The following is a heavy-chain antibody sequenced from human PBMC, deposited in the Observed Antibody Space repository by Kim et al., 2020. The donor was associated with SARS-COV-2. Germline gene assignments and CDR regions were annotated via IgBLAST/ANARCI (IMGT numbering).Heavy chain of an antibody. D-gene: IGHD6-13*01. Sequence: ASVKVSCKASGYTFTSYDINWVRQATGQGLEWMGWMNPNSGNTGYAQKFQGRVTMTRNTSISTAYMELSSLRSEDTAVYYCARADSSSWSFNYYYYGMDVWGQGTTVTVSS. CDR1: GYTFTSYD. J-gene: IGHJ6*02. CDR2: MNPNSGNT. V-gene: IGHV1-8*01. CDR3: ARADSSSWSFNYYYYGMDV.